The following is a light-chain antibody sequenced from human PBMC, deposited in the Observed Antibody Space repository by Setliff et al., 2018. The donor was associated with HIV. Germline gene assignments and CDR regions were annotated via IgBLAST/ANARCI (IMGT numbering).Light chain of an antibody. Sequence: QSVLTQPAFVSGSPGQSITISCTGTSSDVGTYNAVYWYQQHPGKAPKLMIYDVSTRPSGVSNRFSGSKSGNTASLTTSGLQTEDEADYYCSSYTSSSTDVFGTGTKVTVL. CDR1: SSDVGTYNA. CDR2: DVS. J-gene: IGLJ1*01. V-gene: IGLV2-14*01. CDR3: SSYTSSSTDV.